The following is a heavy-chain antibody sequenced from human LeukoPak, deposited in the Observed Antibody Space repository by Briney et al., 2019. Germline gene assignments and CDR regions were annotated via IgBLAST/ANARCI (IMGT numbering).Heavy chain of an antibody. CDR2: IYTSGST. CDR3: ARRTPPYYDILTHAFDI. Sequence: KPSETLSLTCTVSGGSISSYYWSWIRQPAGKGLEWIGRIYTSGSTNYNPSLKSRVTISVDTSKNQFSLKLSSVTAADTAVYYCARRTPPYYDILTHAFDIWGQGTMVTVSS. CDR1: GGSISSYY. J-gene: IGHJ3*02. V-gene: IGHV4-4*07. D-gene: IGHD3-9*01.